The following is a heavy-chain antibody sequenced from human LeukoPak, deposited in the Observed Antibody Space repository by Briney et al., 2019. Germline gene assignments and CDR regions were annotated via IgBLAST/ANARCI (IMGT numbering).Heavy chain of an antibody. CDR2: ISSRSRYT. CDR3: ARGSITSIPYFYD. D-gene: IGHD3-10*01. Sequence: GGSLRLSCAASGLTFSDYYMSWIRQAPGKGLEWVSYISSRSRYTNHADSVKGRFTISRDNAKNSLFLQMDSLRADDTAVYYCARGSITSIPYFYDWGEGTLVTVSS. J-gene: IGHJ4*02. V-gene: IGHV3-11*06. CDR1: GLTFSDYY.